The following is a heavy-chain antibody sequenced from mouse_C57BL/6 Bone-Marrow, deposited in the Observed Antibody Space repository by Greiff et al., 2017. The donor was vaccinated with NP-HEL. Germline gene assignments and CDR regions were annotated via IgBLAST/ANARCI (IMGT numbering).Heavy chain of an antibody. Sequence: EVQLQQSGAELVRPGASVKLSCTASGFNIKDDYMHWVKQRPEQGLEWIGWIDPENGDTEYASKFQGKATITADTSSNTAYLQLSSLTSEDTAVYYCTVYDHDYFDYWGQGTTLTVSS. CDR1: GFNIKDDY. CDR2: IDPENGDT. J-gene: IGHJ2*01. D-gene: IGHD2-4*01. V-gene: IGHV14-4*01. CDR3: TVYDHDYFDY.